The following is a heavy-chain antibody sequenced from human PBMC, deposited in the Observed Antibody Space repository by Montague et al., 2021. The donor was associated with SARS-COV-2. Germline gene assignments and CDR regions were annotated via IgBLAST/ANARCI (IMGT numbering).Heavy chain of an antibody. V-gene: IGHV4-38-2*02. CDR2: SSHKGIT. Sequence: SETLSLTCTVSGSSVRSDYYWAWIRQSPGKGLEWIGSSSHKGITAYNPSLRSRVTLSVDTSKNQISLKLTSVAAADTAVYYCARYSPLGFESPDTFDIWGRGTMVTVSS. D-gene: IGHD3-9*01. CDR3: ARYSPLGFESPDTFDI. J-gene: IGHJ3*02. CDR1: GSSVRSDYY.